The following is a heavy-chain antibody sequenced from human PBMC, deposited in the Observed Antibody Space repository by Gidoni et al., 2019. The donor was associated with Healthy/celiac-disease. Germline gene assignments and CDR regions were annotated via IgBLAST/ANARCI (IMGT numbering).Heavy chain of an antibody. CDR2: ISGSGGST. CDR1: GFTFSSYA. CDR3: AKSTLVNYDMLTGSRWGPFDY. Sequence: EVQLLASGGGLVQPGGSLRLSCAASGFTFSSYAMSWVRQAPGKGLEWVSDISGSGGSTDYADSVKGRFTISRDNSKNTLYLQMNSLRAEDTAVYYCAKSTLVNYDMLTGSRWGPFDYWGQGTLVTVSA. J-gene: IGHJ4*02. D-gene: IGHD3-9*01. V-gene: IGHV3-23*01.